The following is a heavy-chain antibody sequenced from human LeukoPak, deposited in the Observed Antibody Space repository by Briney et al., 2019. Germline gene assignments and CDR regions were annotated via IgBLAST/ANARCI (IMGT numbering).Heavy chain of an antibody. CDR2: MSGDATST. D-gene: IGHD6-13*01. V-gene: IGHV3-23*01. Sequence: PGGSLRLSCAASGFTFSSFAMNWVRQAPGKGLERVSTMSGDATSTYYADSVKGRFTISRDNSKNTLYLQMNSLRADDTAVYYCAKRTSGSSWYSSDSWGQGTLVTVSS. CDR3: AKRTSGSSWYSSDS. CDR1: GFTFSSFA. J-gene: IGHJ4*02.